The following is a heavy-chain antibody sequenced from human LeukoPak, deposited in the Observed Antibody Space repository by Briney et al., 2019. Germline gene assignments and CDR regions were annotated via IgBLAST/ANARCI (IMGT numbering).Heavy chain of an antibody. CDR3: ASRFLSLGYCSGGSCYSGDY. CDR2: IIPILGIA. CDR1: GGTFSSYT. Sequence: RASVKVSCKASGGTFSSYTISWVRQAPGQGLEWMGRIIPILGIANYAQKFQGRVTITADKSTSTAYMELSSLRSEDTAVYYCASRFLSLGYCSGGSCYSGDYWGQGTLVTVSS. V-gene: IGHV1-69*02. J-gene: IGHJ4*02. D-gene: IGHD2-15*01.